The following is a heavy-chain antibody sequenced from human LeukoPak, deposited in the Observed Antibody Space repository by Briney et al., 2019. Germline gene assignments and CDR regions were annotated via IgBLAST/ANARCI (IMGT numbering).Heavy chain of an antibody. J-gene: IGHJ5*02. CDR3: ARVPTYYDFWSGYYYNWLDP. Sequence: ASVKVSCKASGYTFTSYGISWVRQAPGQGLEWMGWISAYNGNTNYAQKLQGRVTMTTDTSTSTAYMELRSLRSDDTAVYYCARVPTYYDFWSGYYYNWLDPWGQGTLVTVSS. D-gene: IGHD3-3*01. V-gene: IGHV1-18*01. CDR2: ISAYNGNT. CDR1: GYTFTSYG.